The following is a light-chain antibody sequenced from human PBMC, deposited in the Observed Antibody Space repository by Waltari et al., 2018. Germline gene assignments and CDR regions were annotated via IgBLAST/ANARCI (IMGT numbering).Light chain of an antibody. CDR1: SNNVGNQG. Sequence: QAGLTQPPSVSRGLRQTATLTCTGDSNNVGNQGAAWLQQQQGHPPKLQSDRNNNRPSGISERFSASRSGNTASLTITGLQPEDEADYYCSTLDSSLTVFETGTKVTVL. CDR2: RNN. J-gene: IGLJ1*01. CDR3: STLDSSLTV. V-gene: IGLV10-54*02.